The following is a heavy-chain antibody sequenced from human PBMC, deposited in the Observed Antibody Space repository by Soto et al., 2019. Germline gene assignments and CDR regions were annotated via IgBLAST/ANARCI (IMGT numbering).Heavy chain of an antibody. CDR1: GGSFSGYY. D-gene: IGHD2-15*01. CDR3: ARPRGVDCSGCSCPFDY. Sequence: PSETLSLTCAVYGGSFSGYYWSWIRQPPGKGLEWIGEINHSGSTNYNPSLKSRVTISVDTSKNQFSLKLSSVTAADTAVYYCARPRGVDCSGCSCPFDYWGQGTLLTVSS. CDR2: INHSGST. V-gene: IGHV4-34*01. J-gene: IGHJ4*02.